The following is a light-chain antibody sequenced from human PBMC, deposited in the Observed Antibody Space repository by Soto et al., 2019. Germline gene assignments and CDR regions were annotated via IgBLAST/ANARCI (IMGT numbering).Light chain of an antibody. J-gene: IGKJ2*01. CDR1: QSVLYSSDNKNY. Sequence: DIVLTQSPDSLAVSLAGRATINCKSSQSVLYSSDNKNYLAWYQQKPGQPPKLLIYWASTRESGVPDRFSGNGSGTDFTLTISSLQAEDVAVYYCQQYYNTPLTFGQGTKLEI. V-gene: IGKV4-1*01. CDR3: QQYYNTPLT. CDR2: WAS.